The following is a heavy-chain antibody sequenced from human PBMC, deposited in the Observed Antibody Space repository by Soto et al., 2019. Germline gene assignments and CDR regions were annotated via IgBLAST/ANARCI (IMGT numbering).Heavy chain of an antibody. J-gene: IGHJ4*02. CDR2: ISAYNGNT. CDR1: GYTFTSYG. CDR3: ARGNSGYDGNYFVY. Sequence: ASVKVSCKASGYTFTSYGISWVRQAPGQGLEWMGWISAYNGNTNYAQKLQGRVTMTTDTSTSTAYMELRSLRSDDTAVYYWARGNSGYDGNYFVYWGQGTLVTVAS. V-gene: IGHV1-18*01. D-gene: IGHD5-12*01.